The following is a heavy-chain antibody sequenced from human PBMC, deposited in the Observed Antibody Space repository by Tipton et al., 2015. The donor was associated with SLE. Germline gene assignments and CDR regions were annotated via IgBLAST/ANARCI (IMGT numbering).Heavy chain of an antibody. CDR2: ISGDGRST. CDR3: VRGGFGSGLDY. V-gene: IGHV3-74*01. Sequence: SLRLSCAASGFTFNMHRMHWVRPTPGKGLVWVSYISGDGRSTTYADSVKGRFTISRDNARNTLYLQMNRLRGEDTAVYYCVRGGFGSGLDYWGQGTLVTVSS. D-gene: IGHD3-10*01. CDR1: GFTFNMHR. J-gene: IGHJ4*02.